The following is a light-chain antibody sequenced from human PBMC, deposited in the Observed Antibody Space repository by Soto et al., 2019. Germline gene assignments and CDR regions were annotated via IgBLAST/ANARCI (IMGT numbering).Light chain of an antibody. V-gene: IGLV1-40*01. CDR2: GNS. J-gene: IGLJ3*02. CDR3: QSYDSSLSGWV. CDR1: SSNIGAGYD. Sequence: QLVLTQPPSVSRAPGQRVTISFTGSSSNIGAGYDVHWYQQLPGTAPKLLIYGNSNRPSGVPDRFSGSKSGTSASLAITGLQAEDEADYYCQSYDSSLSGWVFGGGTKLTVL.